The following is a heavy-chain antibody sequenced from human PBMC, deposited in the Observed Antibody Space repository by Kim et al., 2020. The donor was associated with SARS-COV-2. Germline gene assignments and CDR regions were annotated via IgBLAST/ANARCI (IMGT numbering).Heavy chain of an antibody. D-gene: IGHD3-3*01. J-gene: IGHJ4*02. V-gene: IGHV4-4*06. Sequence: LKGRVTMSVDTSKNQFALKLSSVTAADTAVYYCARGNYDFWSGYPPGFDYWGQGTLVTVSS. CDR3: ARGNYDFWSGYPPGFDY.